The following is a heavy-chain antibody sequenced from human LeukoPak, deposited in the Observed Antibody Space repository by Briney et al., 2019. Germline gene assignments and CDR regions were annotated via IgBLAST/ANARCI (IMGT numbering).Heavy chain of an antibody. J-gene: IGHJ4*02. D-gene: IGHD6-13*01. CDR1: GFTFSSYS. V-gene: IGHV3-48*04. Sequence: GGSLRLSCAASGFTFSSYSMNWVRQARGRGLECLSYISSSGTTIYYADSVKGRFTISRDNTKNSLYLQMNSLRAENTAVYYCARMDSSSWYGSFDYWGQGTLVTVSS. CDR3: ARMDSSSWYGSFDY. CDR2: ISSSGTTI.